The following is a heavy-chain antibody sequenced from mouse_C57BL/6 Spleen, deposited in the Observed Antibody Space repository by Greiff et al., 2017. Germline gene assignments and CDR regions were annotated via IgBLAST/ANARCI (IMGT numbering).Heavy chain of an antibody. CDR2: ILPGSGST. Sequence: QVQLLQSGAELMKPGASVKLSCKATGYTFTGYWIVWVKQRPGHGLEWIGEILPGSGSTNYNEKFKGKATFTADTSSNTAYMQLSSLTTEDSAIXYWARSDRLYYAMDYWGQGTSVTVSA. V-gene: IGHV1-9*01. CDR1: GYTFTGYW. CDR3: ARSDRLYYAMDY. J-gene: IGHJ4*01.